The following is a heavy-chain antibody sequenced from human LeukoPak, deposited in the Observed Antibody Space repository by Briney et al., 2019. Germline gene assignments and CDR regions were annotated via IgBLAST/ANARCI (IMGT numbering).Heavy chain of an antibody. CDR3: ARVVYYDSSGYHRFDY. V-gene: IGHV4-31*11. Sequence: SETLSLTCAVYGGSFSGYYWSWIRQHPGKGLEWIGYIYYSGSTYYNPSLKSRVTISVDTSKNQFSLKLSSVTAADTAVYYCARVVYYDSSGYHRFDYWGQGTLVTVSS. CDR2: IYYSGST. D-gene: IGHD3-22*01. CDR1: GGSFSGYY. J-gene: IGHJ4*02.